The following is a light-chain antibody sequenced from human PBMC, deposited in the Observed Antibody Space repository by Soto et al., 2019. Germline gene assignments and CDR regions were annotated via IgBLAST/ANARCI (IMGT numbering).Light chain of an antibody. CDR3: QQRSNWPPIT. V-gene: IGKV3-11*01. J-gene: IGKJ5*01. Sequence: EIVLTQSPATVSLTPGERATLSCRASQSVSSYLAWYQQKPGQAPRLLIYDASNRATGIPARFSGSGSGTDFTLTISSLEPEDFAVYYCQQRSNWPPITFAQGARLEI. CDR1: QSVSSY. CDR2: DAS.